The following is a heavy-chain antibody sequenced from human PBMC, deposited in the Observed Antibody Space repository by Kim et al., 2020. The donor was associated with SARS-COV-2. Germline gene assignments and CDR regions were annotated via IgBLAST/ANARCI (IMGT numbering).Heavy chain of an antibody. CDR3: ARGAALGIQLCPFDY. CDR2: IYHSGST. D-gene: IGHD5-18*01. V-gene: IGHV4-4*02. Sequence: SETLSLTCAVSGGSISSSNWWSWVRQPPGKGLEWIGEIYHSGSTNYNPSLKSRVTISVDKSKNQFSLKLSSVTAADTAVYYCARGAALGIQLCPFDYWGQGTLVTVSS. CDR1: GGSISSSNW. J-gene: IGHJ4*02.